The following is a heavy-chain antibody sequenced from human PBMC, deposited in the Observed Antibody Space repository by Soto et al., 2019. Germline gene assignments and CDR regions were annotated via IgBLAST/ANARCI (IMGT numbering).Heavy chain of an antibody. CDR3: ARDSSSWYLRSWFDP. D-gene: IGHD6-13*01. CDR2: IYYSGST. V-gene: IGHV4-31*03. Sequence: SETLSLTCTVSGGSISSGGYYWSWIRQHPGKGLEWIGYIYYSGSTYYNPSLKSRVTISVDTSKNQFSLKLSSVTAADTAVYYCARDSSSWYLRSWFDPWGQGTLVTVSS. J-gene: IGHJ5*02. CDR1: GGSISSGGYY.